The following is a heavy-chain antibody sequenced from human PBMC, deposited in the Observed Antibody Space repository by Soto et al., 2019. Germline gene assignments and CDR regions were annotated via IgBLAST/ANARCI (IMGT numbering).Heavy chain of an antibody. J-gene: IGHJ5*02. V-gene: IGHV4-34*01. D-gene: IGHD4-17*01. Sequence: QVQLQQWGAGLLKPSETLSLTCAVYGGSFSGYYWSWIRQPPGKGLEWIGEINHSGSTNYNPSLKGRVTISVDTSKNQFSLKLSSVTAADTAVYYCARGTTVTTTAGGFDPWGQGTLVTVSS. CDR3: ARGTTVTTTAGGFDP. CDR2: INHSGST. CDR1: GGSFSGYY.